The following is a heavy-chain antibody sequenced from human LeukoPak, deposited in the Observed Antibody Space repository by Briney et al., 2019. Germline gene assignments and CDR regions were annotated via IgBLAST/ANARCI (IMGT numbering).Heavy chain of an antibody. CDR3: ATWRPMSVAAKRHFDY. CDR2: INHSGST. CDR1: GGSFSGYY. Sequence: SETLSLTCAVYGGSFSGYYWTWIRQPPGKGLEWIGEINHSGSTNYNPSLKSRVTISVDTSKNQFSLKLSSVTAADTAVYYCATWRPMSVAAKRHFDYWGQGTLVTVSS. V-gene: IGHV4-34*01. J-gene: IGHJ4*02. D-gene: IGHD6-19*01.